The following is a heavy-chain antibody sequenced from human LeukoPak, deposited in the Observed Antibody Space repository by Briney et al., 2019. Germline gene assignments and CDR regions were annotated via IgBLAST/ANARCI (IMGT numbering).Heavy chain of an antibody. V-gene: IGHV4-59*08. CDR1: GVSINSRY. D-gene: IGHD3/OR15-3a*01. CDR3: ARHGTGTGYPLDY. J-gene: IGHJ4*02. Sequence: SETLSLTCTVSGVSINSRYWSWIRQSPGKGLEWIAYGHYSGTTNYNPSLKSRVTISLDTSKNQFSLKLTSVSAADTAMYYCARHGTGTGYPLDYWGLGTLVTVSS. CDR2: GHYSGTT.